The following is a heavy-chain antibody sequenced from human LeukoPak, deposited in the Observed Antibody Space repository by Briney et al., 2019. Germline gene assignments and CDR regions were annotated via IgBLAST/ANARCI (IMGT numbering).Heavy chain of an antibody. D-gene: IGHD1-26*01. V-gene: IGHV4-59*01. CDR1: GGSISSYY. CDR2: IYYSGST. CDR3: ARGRSNYYGMDV. J-gene: IGHJ6*02. Sequence: PSETLSLTCTVSGGSISSYYWSWIRQPPGKGLEWIGYIYYSGSTNYNPSLKSRVTISVDTSKNLFSLKVSSATAADTAVYYCARGRSNYYGMDVWGQGTTVTVSS.